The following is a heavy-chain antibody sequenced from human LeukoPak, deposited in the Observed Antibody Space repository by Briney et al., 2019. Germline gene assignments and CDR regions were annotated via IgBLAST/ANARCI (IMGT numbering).Heavy chain of an antibody. CDR2: ISGSGGST. J-gene: IGHJ4*02. V-gene: IGHV3-23*01. CDR1: GFTFSNYA. CDR3: AKKGLRGSCGDDCNLHGY. D-gene: IGHD2-21*02. Sequence: GGSLRLSCAASGFTFSNYAMSWVRQAPGKGLEWVSSISGSGGSTYYADSVKGRFTISRDNSKNTLYLQMNSLRADDTAVYCCAKKGLRGSCGDDCNLHGYWGQGTLVTVSS.